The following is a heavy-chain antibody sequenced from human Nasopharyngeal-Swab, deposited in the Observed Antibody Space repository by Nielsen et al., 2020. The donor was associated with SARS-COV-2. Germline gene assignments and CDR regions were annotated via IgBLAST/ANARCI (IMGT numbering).Heavy chain of an antibody. CDR1: GFTFSNAW. J-gene: IGHJ6*03. CDR2: IKSKAEGGTT. Sequence: GESLKISCAASGFTFSNAWMSWVRQAPGKGREWVGRIKSKAEGGTTDYAAPVKGRFTISRDDSKNTLYLQMNRLKTEDTAVYYCTTDRGITIFGVVINYYYMDVWGKGTTVTVSS. CDR3: TTDRGITIFGVVINYYYMDV. V-gene: IGHV3-15*01. D-gene: IGHD3-3*01.